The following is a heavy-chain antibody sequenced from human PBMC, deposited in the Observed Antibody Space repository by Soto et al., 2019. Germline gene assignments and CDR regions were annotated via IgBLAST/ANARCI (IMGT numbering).Heavy chain of an antibody. J-gene: IGHJ4*02. CDR2: INHSGST. CDR3: ARDKITGLFDY. V-gene: IGHV4-34*01. CDR1: GDSISNYY. Sequence: KASETLSLTCTVSGDSISNYYWSWIRQPPGKELEWIGEINHSGSTNYNPSLKSRVTISVDTSKNQFSLELTYVTAADTAVYYCARDKITGLFDYWGQGTLVTVS. D-gene: IGHD2-8*02.